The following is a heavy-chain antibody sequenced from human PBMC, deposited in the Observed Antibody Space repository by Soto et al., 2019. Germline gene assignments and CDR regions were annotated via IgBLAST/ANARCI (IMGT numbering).Heavy chain of an antibody. V-gene: IGHV1-18*01. Sequence: QVQLVQSGAEVKKPGASVKVSCKASGYAFTSYGIIWVRQAPGQGLEWMGWISAYNGNTNYAQKLQGRVTMTTDTSTSTAYMELRSLRSDDTAVYYCAREGAGWNYYQDYYYYYMDVWGKGTTVTVSS. D-gene: IGHD1-7*01. CDR2: ISAYNGNT. J-gene: IGHJ6*03. CDR3: AREGAGWNYYQDYYYYYMDV. CDR1: GYAFTSYG.